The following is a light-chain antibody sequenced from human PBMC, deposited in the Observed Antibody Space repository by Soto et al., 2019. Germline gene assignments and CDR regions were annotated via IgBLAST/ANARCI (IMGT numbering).Light chain of an antibody. Sequence: DIQMTQSPSSLSASVGARITITCRASQTITNFLNWYQQKPGKAPKVLIYAASSLQSGVPARFSGSGSGTDFTLTISSLQPEDFATYYCQQSYSTPLTFGGGTKVEIK. CDR2: AAS. J-gene: IGKJ4*01. CDR3: QQSYSTPLT. CDR1: QTITNF. V-gene: IGKV1-39*01.